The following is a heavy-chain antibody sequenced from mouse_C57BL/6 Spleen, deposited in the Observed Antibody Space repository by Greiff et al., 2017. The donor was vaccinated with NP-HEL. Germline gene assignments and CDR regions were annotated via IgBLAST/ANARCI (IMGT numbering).Heavy chain of an antibody. D-gene: IGHD1-1*01. CDR3: ARQNYGTYFDY. Sequence: EVKLVESGGDLVKPGGSLKLSCAASGFTFSSYGMSWVRQTPDKRLEWVATISSGGSYTYYPDSVKGRFTISRDNAKNTLYLQMSSLKSEDTAMYYCARQNYGTYFDYWGQGTTLTVSS. J-gene: IGHJ2*01. CDR2: ISSGGSYT. V-gene: IGHV5-6*02. CDR1: GFTFSSYG.